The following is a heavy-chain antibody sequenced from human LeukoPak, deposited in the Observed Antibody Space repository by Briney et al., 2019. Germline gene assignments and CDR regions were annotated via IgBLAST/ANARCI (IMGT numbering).Heavy chain of an antibody. CDR3: ARRGYYDSSGYLLDWFDP. CDR1: GYSFTSYW. V-gene: IGHV5-51*01. CDR2: IYPGDSDT. Sequence: GESLKISCKGSGYSFTSYWIGWVRQMPGKGLEWMGIIYPGDSDTRYSPSFQGQVTLSADKSISTAYLQWSSLKASDTAMYYCARRGYYDSSGYLLDWFDPWGQGTLVTVSS. J-gene: IGHJ5*02. D-gene: IGHD3-22*01.